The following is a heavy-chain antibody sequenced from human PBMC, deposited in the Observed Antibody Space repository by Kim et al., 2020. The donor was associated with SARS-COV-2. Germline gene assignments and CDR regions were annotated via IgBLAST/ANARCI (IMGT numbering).Heavy chain of an antibody. CDR1: GGSISSSSYY. Sequence: SETLSLTCNVSGGSISSSSYYWGWIRQPPGKGLEWIGSIYYSGSTYSNPSLKSRVAMSVDTSKNQFSLEFTSVTAADTAVYFCASDPFGTNSFHYWGQR. V-gene: IGHV4-39*01. CDR3: ASDPFGTNSFHY. CDR2: IYYSGST. J-gene: IGHJ4*02. D-gene: IGHD2-8*01.